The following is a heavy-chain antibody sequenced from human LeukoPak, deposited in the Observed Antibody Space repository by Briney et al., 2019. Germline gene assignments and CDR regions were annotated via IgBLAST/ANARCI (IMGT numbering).Heavy chain of an antibody. Sequence: PGGSLRLSCAASGFTFSSYDMHWVRQATGKGLGWVSAIGTAGDTYYPGSVKGRFTISRENAKNSLYLQMNSLRAGDTAVYYCARGRSGFGDYHNWYFDLWGRGTLVTVSS. V-gene: IGHV3-13*01. CDR3: ARGRSGFGDYHNWYFDL. D-gene: IGHD3-10*01. J-gene: IGHJ2*01. CDR2: IGTAGDT. CDR1: GFTFSSYD.